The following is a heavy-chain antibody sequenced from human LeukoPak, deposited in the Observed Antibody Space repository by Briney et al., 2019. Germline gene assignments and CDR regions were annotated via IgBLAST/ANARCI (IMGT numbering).Heavy chain of an antibody. J-gene: IGHJ5*02. CDR1: GDSISSYY. CDR3: ARDLGSGYYRFDP. V-gene: IGHV4-4*07. Sequence: SETLSLTCTVSGDSISSYYWSWIRQPAGKGLEWIGRIHVSGSTNYSPSLKIRVTMSVDTSQNQFSLKLTSVTAADTAVYYCARDLGSGYYRFDPWGQGTLVTVSS. CDR2: IHVSGST. D-gene: IGHD3-3*01.